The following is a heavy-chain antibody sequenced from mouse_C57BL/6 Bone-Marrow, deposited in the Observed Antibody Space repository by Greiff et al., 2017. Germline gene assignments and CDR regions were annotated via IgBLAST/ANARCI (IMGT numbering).Heavy chain of an antibody. CDR2: ISSGGSYT. Sequence: EVQLVESGGDLVKPGGSLKLSCAASGFTFSSYGMSWVRQTPDQRLEWVATISSGGSYTYYPDSVKGRFTISRDNAKNTLYLQMSSLKSEDTAMYYCDRKDGYFLFAYWGQGPLVTVSA. J-gene: IGHJ3*01. D-gene: IGHD2-3*01. CDR3: DRKDGYFLFAY. CDR1: GFTFSSYG. V-gene: IGHV5-6*01.